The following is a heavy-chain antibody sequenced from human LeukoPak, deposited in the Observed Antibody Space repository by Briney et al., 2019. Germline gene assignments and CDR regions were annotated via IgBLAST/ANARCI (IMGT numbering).Heavy chain of an antibody. V-gene: IGHV3-23*01. D-gene: IGHD2-8*02. J-gene: IGHJ4*02. CDR1: GFTFSSYG. CDR3: AKVLVMYTNFDF. CDR2: ISCSGGST. Sequence: GGSLRLSCVASGFTFSSYGMSWVRQAPGKGLDWVSDISCSGGSTYYAASVKGRFTISRDNSKNTLYLQMNSLRAEDTAVYYCAKVLVMYTNFDFWGQGTLVTVSS.